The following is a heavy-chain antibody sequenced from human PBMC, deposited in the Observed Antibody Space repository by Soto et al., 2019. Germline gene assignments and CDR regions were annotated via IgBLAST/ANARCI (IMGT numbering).Heavy chain of an antibody. D-gene: IGHD3-10*01. V-gene: IGHV4-31*03. Sequence: QVQLQESGPGLVKPSQTLSLTCTVSGGSISRGGYYWSWIRQHPGKGLEWIGYIYYSGSTYYNPSLKSRVTIAVDTSKNQFSLKLSSVTAADTAVYYCARGWGSGRSPKYYFDYWGQGTLVTVSS. CDR3: ARGWGSGRSPKYYFDY. J-gene: IGHJ4*02. CDR1: GGSISRGGYY. CDR2: IYYSGST.